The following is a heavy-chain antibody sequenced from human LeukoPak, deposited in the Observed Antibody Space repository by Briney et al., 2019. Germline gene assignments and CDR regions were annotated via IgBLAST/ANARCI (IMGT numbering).Heavy chain of an antibody. CDR2: ISSSSSYT. Sequence: PGGSLRLSCAASGFTFSDYYMSWIRQAPGKGLEWVSYISSSSSYTNYADSVKGRFTISRDNAKNSLYLQMNSLRAEDTAVYYCAREAGTTFLGFGYFDYWGQGTLVTVSS. CDR3: AREAGTTFLGFGYFDY. J-gene: IGHJ4*02. CDR1: GFTFSDYY. D-gene: IGHD1-1*01. V-gene: IGHV3-11*05.